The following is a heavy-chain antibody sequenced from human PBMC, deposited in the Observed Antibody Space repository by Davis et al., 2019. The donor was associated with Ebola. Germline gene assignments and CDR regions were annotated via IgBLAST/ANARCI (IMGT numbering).Heavy chain of an antibody. D-gene: IGHD5-12*01. J-gene: IGHJ5*02. CDR3: AAGYMTVVTGKWFGP. V-gene: IGHV4-61*01. CDR1: GASVSNPPYY. CDR2: ISYSGST. Sequence: PSETLSLTCTVSGASVSNPPYYWSRIRQPPGKRPEWIGHISYSGSTIYNPSLTSRVTMSVDTSKKQFSLNLNSVTAADTAVYYCAAGYMTVVTGKWFGPWGQGFLVTVSS.